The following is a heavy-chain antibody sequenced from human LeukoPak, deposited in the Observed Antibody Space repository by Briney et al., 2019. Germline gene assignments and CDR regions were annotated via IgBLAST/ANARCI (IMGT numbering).Heavy chain of an antibody. CDR3: AKDSRWLDLNFDY. CDR1: GFTFRDFA. D-gene: IGHD5-24*01. CDR2: ISGGGDGT. V-gene: IGHV3-23*01. J-gene: IGHJ4*02. Sequence: PGGSLRLSCVASGFTFRDFALTWVRQAPGKGLEWVPAISGGGDGTWDADSVKGRFTISRDNSKNTLYLQMNSLRVDDTAVYYCAKDSRWLDLNFDYWGQGTLVTVSS.